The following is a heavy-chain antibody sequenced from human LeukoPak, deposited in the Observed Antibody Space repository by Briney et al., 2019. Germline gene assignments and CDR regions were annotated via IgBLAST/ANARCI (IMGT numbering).Heavy chain of an antibody. D-gene: IGHD4-23*01. CDR3: AREARSDYGGKLGY. CDR2: INPSGGST. Sequence: ASVKVSCKASGFTFTGYYMHWVRQAPGQGLEWMGIINPSGGSTSYAQKFQGRVTMTRDMSTSTVYMELSSLRSEDTAVYYCAREARSDYGGKLGYWGQGTLVTVSS. V-gene: IGHV1-46*01. J-gene: IGHJ4*02. CDR1: GFTFTGYY.